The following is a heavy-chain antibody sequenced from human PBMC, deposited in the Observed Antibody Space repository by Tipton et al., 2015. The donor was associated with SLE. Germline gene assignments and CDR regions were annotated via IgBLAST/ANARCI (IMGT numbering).Heavy chain of an antibody. CDR1: GGSVSSGNYY. CDR3: ARVSCSSISCYVDF. CDR2: IFARGST. D-gene: IGHD2-2*01. J-gene: IGHJ4*02. Sequence: TLSLTCTVSGGSVSSGNYYWSWIRQPAGKGLEWIGRIFARGSTNYNPSLNSRVTISVDTSKNQFSLKLSSVTAADTAVYYCARVSCSSISCYVDFWGQGTLVTVSS. V-gene: IGHV4-61*02.